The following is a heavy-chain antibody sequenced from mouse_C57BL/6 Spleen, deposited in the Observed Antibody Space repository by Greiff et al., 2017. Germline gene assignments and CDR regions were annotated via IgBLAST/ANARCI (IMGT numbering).Heavy chain of an antibody. CDR3: TRGGTIDY. J-gene: IGHJ2*01. CDR1: GYTFTDYE. Sequence: QVQLKESGAELVRPGASVTLSCKASGYTFTDYEMHWVKQTPVHGLEWIGAIDPETGGTAYNQKFKGKAILTADKSSSTAYMELRSLTSEDSAVYYCTRGGTIDYWGQGTTLTVSS. D-gene: IGHD2-14*01. V-gene: IGHV1-15*01. CDR2: IDPETGGT.